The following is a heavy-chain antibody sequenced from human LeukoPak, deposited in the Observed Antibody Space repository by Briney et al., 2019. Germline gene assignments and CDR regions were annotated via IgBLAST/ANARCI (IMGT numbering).Heavy chain of an antibody. J-gene: IGHJ4*02. V-gene: IGHV4-38-2*02. D-gene: IGHD2-2*02. CDR1: GYSISSGYY. CDR2: IYHSGST. CDR3: ARDRYTTPFAY. Sequence: SETLSLTCAVSGYSISSGYYWGWIRQPPGKGLEWIGSIYHSGSTYCNPSLRTRVTISTNTSNNHFSLKLTSVTAADTAPYYCARDRYTTPFAYWGQGTLVTVSS.